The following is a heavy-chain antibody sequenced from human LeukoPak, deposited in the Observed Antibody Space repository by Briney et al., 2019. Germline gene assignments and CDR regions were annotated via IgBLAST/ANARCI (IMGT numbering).Heavy chain of an antibody. D-gene: IGHD6-19*01. CDR1: GGSISSYY. CDR2: IYYSGST. J-gene: IGHJ4*02. CDR3: ARDFGERGVIAVAGTEFDY. V-gene: IGHV4-59*12. Sequence: SETLSLTCTVSGGSISSYYWSWIRQPPGKGLEWIGYIYYSGSTKYDPSLKSRVTISVDTSKNQFSLKLSSVTAADTAVYYCARDFGERGVIAVAGTEFDYWGQGTLVTVSS.